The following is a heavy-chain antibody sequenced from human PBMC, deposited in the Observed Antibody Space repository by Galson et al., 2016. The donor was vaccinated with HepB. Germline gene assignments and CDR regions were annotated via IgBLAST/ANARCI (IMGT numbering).Heavy chain of an antibody. CDR3: ARVSAAGGTRLFDY. CDR2: IYSSGST. D-gene: IGHD6-13*01. J-gene: IGHJ4*02. V-gene: IGHV4-59*01. Sequence: SETLSLTCTVPGGSISNYYWNWIRQPPGKGLEWIGFIYSSGSTNYNPSLKSRVTIAIDTSTNRYSLKLSSVTAADTAVYYCARVSAAGGTRLFDYWGQGTLVTCSS. CDR1: GGSISNYY.